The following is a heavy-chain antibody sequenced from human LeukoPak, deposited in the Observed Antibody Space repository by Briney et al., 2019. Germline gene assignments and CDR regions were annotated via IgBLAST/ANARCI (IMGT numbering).Heavy chain of an antibody. Sequence: SQTLSLTCAISGDSVSSNSAAWNWLRQSPSRGLEWLGRTYYRSKWYNDYAVSVKSRITINPDTSKNQFSLQLNSVTPEDTAVYYCARGRYYYDSSGSWGINWFDPWGQGTLVTVSS. J-gene: IGHJ5*02. D-gene: IGHD3-22*01. CDR1: GDSVSSNSAA. CDR3: ARGRYYYDSSGSWGINWFDP. CDR2: TYYRSKWYN. V-gene: IGHV6-1*01.